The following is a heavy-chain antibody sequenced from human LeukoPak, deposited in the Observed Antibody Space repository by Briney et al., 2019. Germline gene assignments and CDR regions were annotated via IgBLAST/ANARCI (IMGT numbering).Heavy chain of an antibody. J-gene: IGHJ4*02. CDR2: IYYSGST. CDR3: ARAERSSWCSWYFDY. Sequence: SETLSLTCTVSGGSISSYYWSWIRQPPGKGLEWIGYIYYSGSTNYNPSLKSRVTISVDTSKNQFSLKLSSVTAADTAVYYCARAERSSWCSWYFDYWGQGTLVTVSS. V-gene: IGHV4-59*01. D-gene: IGHD6-13*01. CDR1: GGSISSYY.